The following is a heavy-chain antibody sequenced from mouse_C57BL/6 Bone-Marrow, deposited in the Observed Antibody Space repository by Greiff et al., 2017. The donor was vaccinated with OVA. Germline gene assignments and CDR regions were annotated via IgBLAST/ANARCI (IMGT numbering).Heavy chain of an antibody. Sequence: VQLKQSGPVLVKPGASVKMSCKASGYTFTDYYMNWVKQSHGKSLEWIGVINPYNGGTSYNQKFKGKATLTVDKSSSTAYMELNSLKSEDSAVNYCALTGRFAYWGQGTLVTVSA. D-gene: IGHD4-1*01. CDR2: INPYNGGT. J-gene: IGHJ3*01. CDR3: ALTGRFAY. V-gene: IGHV1-19*01. CDR1: GYTFTDYY.